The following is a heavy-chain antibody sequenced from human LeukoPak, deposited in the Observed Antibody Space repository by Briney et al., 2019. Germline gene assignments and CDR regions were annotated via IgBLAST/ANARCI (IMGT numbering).Heavy chain of an antibody. CDR1: GYTSTSYD. J-gene: IGHJ4*02. CDR2: MNPNSGNT. CDR3: ARVLGKRYCSSTSCYTFDY. V-gene: IGHV1-8*01. D-gene: IGHD2-2*02. Sequence: ASVKVSCKASGYTSTSYDINWVRQATGQGLEWMGWMNPNSGNTGYAQKFQGRVTMTRNTSISTAYMELSSLRSEDTAVYYCARVLGKRYCSSTSCYTFDYWGQGTLVTVSS.